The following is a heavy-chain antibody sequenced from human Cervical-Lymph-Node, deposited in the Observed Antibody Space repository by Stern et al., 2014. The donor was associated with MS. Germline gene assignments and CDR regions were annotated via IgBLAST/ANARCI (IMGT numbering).Heavy chain of an antibody. CDR1: GYTFSSYA. CDR3: ARSYDFPIFDS. D-gene: IGHD3-3*01. CDR2: IIAGNGNT. J-gene: IGHJ4*02. V-gene: IGHV1-3*01. Sequence: QVQLVESGAEVKKPGASVKVSCKASGYTFSSYAMHWVRQAPGQRLAWMECIIAGNGNTKYSQNFQGRVTINRDTSASTAYMELSSLRSEDTAVYYCARSYDFPIFDSWGQGTLVTVSS.